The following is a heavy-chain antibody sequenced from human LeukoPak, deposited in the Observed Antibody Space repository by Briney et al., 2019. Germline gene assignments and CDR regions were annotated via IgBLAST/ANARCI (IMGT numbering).Heavy chain of an antibody. D-gene: IGHD3-22*01. CDR2: IYYSGST. CDR1: GGSISSYY. V-gene: IGHV4-59*01. Sequence: SETLSLTCTVSGGSISSYYWSWIRQPPGKGLEWIGYIYYSGSTNYNPSLKSRVTISVDTSKNQFSLKLSSVTAADTAVYYCASLTDYYDSSGRDYWGQGTLVTVSS. CDR3: ASLTDYYDSSGRDY. J-gene: IGHJ4*02.